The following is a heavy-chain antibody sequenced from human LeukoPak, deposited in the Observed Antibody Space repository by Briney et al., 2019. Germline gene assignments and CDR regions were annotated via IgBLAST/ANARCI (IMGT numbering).Heavy chain of an antibody. CDR3: ARDKWASRAGTSLSDY. CDR2: ITGTGSTM. D-gene: IGHD6-13*01. V-gene: IGHV3-48*01. J-gene: IGHJ4*02. Sequence: PGGSLRLSCAASGFTFSSYCMNWVRQAPGKGLEWVSYITGTGSTMYYADSVKGRFTISRDNAKNSLYLQMNSLRAEDTAVYYCARDKWASRAGTSLSDYWGQGTLVTVSS. CDR1: GFTFSSYC.